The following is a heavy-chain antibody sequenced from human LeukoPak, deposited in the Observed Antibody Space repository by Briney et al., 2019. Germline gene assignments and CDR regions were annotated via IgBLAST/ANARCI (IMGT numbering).Heavy chain of an antibody. D-gene: IGHD3-22*01. CDR1: GFTFTTYW. CDR2: IKPDGSEK. CDR3: ARGQLADSY. J-gene: IGHJ4*02. Sequence: GGSLRLSCAASGFTFTTYWMSWLGQTPGKGLEWVAEIKPDGSEKSYVVSVKGRFTISRDNAKNSVFLQMDSLRVEDTALYYCARGQLADSYWGQGALVTVSS. V-gene: IGHV3-7*01.